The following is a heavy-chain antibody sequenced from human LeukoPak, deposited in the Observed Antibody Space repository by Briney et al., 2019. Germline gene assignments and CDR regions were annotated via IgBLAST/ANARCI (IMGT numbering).Heavy chain of an antibody. CDR3: ARVPQPRDYYYYYYMDV. J-gene: IGHJ6*03. D-gene: IGHD6-13*01. V-gene: IGHV1-18*01. CDR1: GYTFTSYG. Sequence: GASVKVSCKASGYTFTSYGISWVRQAPGQGLEWMGWISGYNGNTNYAQNLQGRVTMTTDTSTSTAYMELRSLRSDDTAVYYCARVPQPRDYYYYYYMDVWGKGTTVTVSS. CDR2: ISGYNGNT.